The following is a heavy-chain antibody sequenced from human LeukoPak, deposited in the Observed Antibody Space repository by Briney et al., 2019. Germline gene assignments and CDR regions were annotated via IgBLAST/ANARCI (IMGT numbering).Heavy chain of an antibody. CDR2: IYYSGST. Sequence: SETLSLTCTVSGGSISSYYWSWIRQPPGKGLEWIGYIYYSGSTNYNPSLKSRVTISVDTSKNQFSLKLSSVTAADTAVYYCARASWIDPWGQGTLVTVSS. V-gene: IGHV4-59*01. J-gene: IGHJ5*02. CDR1: GGSISSYY. CDR3: ARASWIDP.